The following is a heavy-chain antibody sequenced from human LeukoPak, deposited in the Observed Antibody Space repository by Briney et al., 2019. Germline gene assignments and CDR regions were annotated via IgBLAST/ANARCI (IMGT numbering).Heavy chain of an antibody. J-gene: IGHJ4*02. Sequence: PGGSLRLSCVASGFTFTDPWMSWVRPAPGKGLEWVANISPDGSFKFYLDSVKGRFTISRDNANNSNYLQMNGLRAEDTALYYCARAIDVADYWGQGTLVTVSS. CDR2: ISPDGSFK. CDR1: GFTFTDPW. D-gene: IGHD3-10*02. CDR3: ARAIDVADY. V-gene: IGHV3-7*01.